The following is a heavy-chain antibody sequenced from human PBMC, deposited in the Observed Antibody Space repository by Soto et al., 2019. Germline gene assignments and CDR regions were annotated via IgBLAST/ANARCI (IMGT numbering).Heavy chain of an antibody. V-gene: IGHV3-23*01. CDR1: GFTFSSYA. D-gene: IGHD6-19*01. CDR2: ISGSGSST. CDR3: AKQAGYSSDPFDY. J-gene: IGHJ4*02. Sequence: GGSLRLSCAASGFTFSSYAMSWVRQAPGKGLEWVSTISGSGSSTDYADSVKGRFTISRDNSKNTLYLQMNSLRAEDTAVYYCAKQAGYSSDPFDYWGQKTQVTVSS.